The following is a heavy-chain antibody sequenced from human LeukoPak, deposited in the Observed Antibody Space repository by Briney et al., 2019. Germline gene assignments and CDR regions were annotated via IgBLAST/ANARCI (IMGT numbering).Heavy chain of an antibody. CDR2: IKQDGNEK. Sequence: PGGSLRLSCAASGFSFSNYWMSWVRQAPGKGLEWVANIKQDGNEKYYVDSVKGRFTISRDNAKNSLYLQMNSLRAEDTGVYYCARDGDLFDYWGQGTLVTVSS. CDR1: GFSFSNYW. D-gene: IGHD3-10*01. CDR3: ARDGDLFDY. J-gene: IGHJ4*02. V-gene: IGHV3-7*01.